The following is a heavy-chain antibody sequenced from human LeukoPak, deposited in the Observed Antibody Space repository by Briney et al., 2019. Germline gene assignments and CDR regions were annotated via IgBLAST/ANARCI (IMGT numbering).Heavy chain of an antibody. CDR3: VGRYLGY. D-gene: IGHD3-10*01. CDR2: IRSKTDGGPT. J-gene: IGHJ4*02. Sequence: PGGSLTLSCAASGLTLSDAWMSCVRQAPGKGLEWVGRIRSKTDGGPTDYTTPVKGRFTISRDDSKNTLYLQMNSLKTEDTAVYYCVGRYLGYWGQGTLVTVSS. CDR1: GLTLSDAW. V-gene: IGHV3-15*01.